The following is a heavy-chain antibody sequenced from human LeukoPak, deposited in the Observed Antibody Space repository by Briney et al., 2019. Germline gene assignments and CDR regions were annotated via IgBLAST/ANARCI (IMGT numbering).Heavy chain of an antibody. V-gene: IGHV3-48*03. CDR3: ARGYYDGSAADY. D-gene: IGHD3-22*01. CDR1: GFTFSSYE. CDR2: ISSSGSTI. Sequence: GGSLRLSCAASGFTFSSYEMNWVRQAPGRGLEWVSYISSSGSTIYYADSVKGRFTISRDNAKNSLYLQMNSLRAEDTAVYYCARGYYDGSAADYWGQGTLVTVSS. J-gene: IGHJ4*02.